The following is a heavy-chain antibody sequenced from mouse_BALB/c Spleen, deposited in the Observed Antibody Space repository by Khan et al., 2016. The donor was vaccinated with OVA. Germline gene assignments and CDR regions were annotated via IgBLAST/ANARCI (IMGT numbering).Heavy chain of an antibody. CDR1: GFSITSGNYR. CDR2: TYNSGTV. J-gene: IGHJ1*01. V-gene: IGHV3-5*02. Sequence: EVQLEESGPGLVKPSQTVSLTCTVTGFSITSGNYRWSWIRQFPGNKLEWIGNTYNSGTVTYHPSLTSRTSITRDTSKNQFFLEMNSLTVEDTATYYCARDYGSLYWFFDDWGAGTTVTVSS. CDR3: ARDYGSLYWFFDD. D-gene: IGHD1-1*01.